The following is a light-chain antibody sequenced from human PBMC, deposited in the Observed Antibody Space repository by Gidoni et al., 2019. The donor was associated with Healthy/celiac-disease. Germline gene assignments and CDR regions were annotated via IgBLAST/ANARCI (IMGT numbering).Light chain of an antibody. Sequence: DIVMTPSPATLSVSPGERATLSCRASQSVSSNLAWYQQKPGQAPRLLIYGASTRATGIPARFSGSGSGTEFTHTISSLQSEDFAVYYCQQYNNWPGTFGQGTKVEIK. J-gene: IGKJ1*01. V-gene: IGKV3-15*01. CDR3: QQYNNWPGT. CDR1: QSVSSN. CDR2: GAS.